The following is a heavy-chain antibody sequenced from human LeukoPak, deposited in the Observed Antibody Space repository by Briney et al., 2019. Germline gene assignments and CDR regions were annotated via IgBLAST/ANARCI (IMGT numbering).Heavy chain of an antibody. J-gene: IGHJ4*02. CDR3: ARHFYQFRAASDY. CDR2: IYYSGST. CDR1: GGSISSSSYY. D-gene: IGHD2-2*01. Sequence: SETLSLPCTVSGGSISSSSYYWGWIRQPPGKGLEWIGSIYYSGSTYYNPSLKSRVTISVDTSKNQFSLKLSSVTAADTAVYYCARHFYQFRAASDYWGQGTLVTVSS. V-gene: IGHV4-39*01.